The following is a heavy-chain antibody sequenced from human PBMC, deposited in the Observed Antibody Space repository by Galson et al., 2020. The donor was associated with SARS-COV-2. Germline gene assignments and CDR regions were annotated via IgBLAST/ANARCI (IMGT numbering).Heavy chain of an antibody. V-gene: IGHV3-48*02. CDR3: VRDHVWAFDY. CDR2: IAFSSSTV. Sequence: TGGSLRLSCAASGFTFHSYTMNWVRQAPGKGLEWISYIAFSSSTVYYADSVKGRFTISRDNAKNSLSLQMNSLRDEDTAVYYCVRDHVWAFDYWGQGTLVTVSS. CDR1: GFTFHSYT. D-gene: IGHD3-16*01. J-gene: IGHJ4*02.